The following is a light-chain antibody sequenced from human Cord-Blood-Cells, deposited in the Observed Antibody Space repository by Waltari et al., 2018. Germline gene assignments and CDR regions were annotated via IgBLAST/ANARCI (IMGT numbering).Light chain of an antibody. V-gene: IGKV1-39*01. J-gene: IGKJ5*01. CDR2: AAS. Sequence: DILMTQSPSSLSASVGDSVPITCRASQSISRYLNWYQQKPGKAPKLLIYAASRLKSGVTSRFGGGGAETDFSLTTSSIQPEDFASYYCQQSYSTRTFSPGTRLAIK. CDR3: QQSYSTRT. CDR1: QSISRY.